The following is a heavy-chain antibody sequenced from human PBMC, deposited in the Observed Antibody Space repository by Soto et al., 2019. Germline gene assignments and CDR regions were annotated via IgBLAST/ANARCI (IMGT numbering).Heavy chain of an antibody. D-gene: IGHD5-12*01. CDR3: ALWEMATIGGANY. V-gene: IGHV1-69*12. CDR2: VSPIFGTA. CDR1: GGTFSSYA. Sequence: QVQLVQSGAEVKKPGSSVKVSCKASGGTFSSYAISWVRQAPGQGLEWMGGVSPIFGTANYAQKFQGRVTITADEPTSTAYMALSSLRSEDTAVYYCALWEMATIGGANYWGQGTLVTVSS. J-gene: IGHJ4*02.